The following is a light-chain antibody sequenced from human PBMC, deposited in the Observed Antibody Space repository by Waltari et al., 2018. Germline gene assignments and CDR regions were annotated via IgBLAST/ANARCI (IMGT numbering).Light chain of an antibody. J-gene: IGLJ2*01. V-gene: IGLV1-40*01. CDR2: GVN. Sequence: QSVLTQPPSVSGAPGQRVTISCTGGGSNIGAGYDVHWYRQLPGKAPELLIYGVNKRPSGVPDRFVGSLSGTSASLAITGLQAEDEADYYCQSYDTSLSVVFGGGTKLTV. CDR3: QSYDTSLSVV. CDR1: GSNIGAGYD.